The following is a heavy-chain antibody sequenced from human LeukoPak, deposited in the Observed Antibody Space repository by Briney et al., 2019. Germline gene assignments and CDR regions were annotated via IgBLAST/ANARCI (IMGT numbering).Heavy chain of an antibody. CDR3: ASPIRSGCSSTSCSLDY. D-gene: IGHD2-2*01. V-gene: IGHV1-18*01. Sequence: ASVKVSCKASGYTFTSYGISWVRQAPGQGLEWMGWLSAYNGNTNYAQKLQGRVTVTTDTSTSTAYMELRSLRSDDTAVYYCASPIRSGCSSTSCSLDYWGQGTLVTVSS. CDR1: GYTFTSYG. CDR2: LSAYNGNT. J-gene: IGHJ4*02.